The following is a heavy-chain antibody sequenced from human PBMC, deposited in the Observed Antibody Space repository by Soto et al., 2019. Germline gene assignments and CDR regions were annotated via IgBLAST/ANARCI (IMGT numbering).Heavy chain of an antibody. J-gene: IGHJ4*02. V-gene: IGHV3-23*01. Sequence: GGSLRLSCAASGLTFSSYAMSWVRQAPGKGLEWVSGISSSGDTTYYADSVKGRFAVSRDNSKNTLYLQLNSLRAEDSAIYYCAKGGCKSFFQYWGQGALVTVSS. CDR2: ISSSGDTT. CDR1: GLTFSSYA. CDR3: AKGGCKSFFQY. D-gene: IGHD6-25*01.